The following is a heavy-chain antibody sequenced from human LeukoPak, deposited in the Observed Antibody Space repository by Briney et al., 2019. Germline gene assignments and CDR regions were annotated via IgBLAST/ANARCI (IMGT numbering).Heavy chain of an antibody. Sequence: PSETLPLTCAVSGGSFSGYYWSWIRQPPGKGLEWIGEINHSGSTNYNPSLKSRVTISVDTSKNQSSLKLSSVTAADTAVYYCARGKGYSYGYADYWGQGTLVTVSS. D-gene: IGHD5-18*01. CDR1: GGSFSGYY. CDR2: INHSGST. J-gene: IGHJ4*02. V-gene: IGHV4-34*01. CDR3: ARGKGYSYGYADY.